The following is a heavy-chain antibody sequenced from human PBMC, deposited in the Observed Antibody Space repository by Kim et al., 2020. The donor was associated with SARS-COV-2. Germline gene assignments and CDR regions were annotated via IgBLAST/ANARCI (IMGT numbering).Heavy chain of an antibody. CDR2: IYPGDSDT. D-gene: IGHD1-26*01. CDR3: ARRDGFAGSYYLYDY. Sequence: ASLPLSCPPSGYRFTSYWIGWVRQMPGKGLEWMGIIYPGDSDTRYSPYFQGQVTMSADKSISTAYLQWSSLKASDTAMYYCARRDGFAGSYYLYDYWGQGTLVTVSS. V-gene: IGHV5-51*01. CDR1: GYRFTSYW. J-gene: IGHJ4*02.